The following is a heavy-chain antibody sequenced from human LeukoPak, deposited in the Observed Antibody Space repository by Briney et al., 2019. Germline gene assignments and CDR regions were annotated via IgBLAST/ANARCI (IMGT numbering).Heavy chain of an antibody. CDR3: ATRSGWTFDY. Sequence: GRSLRLSCAASGFTFSSYGMHWVRQAPGKGLEWVAVISYDGSNKYYADSVKGRFTISRDNSKNTLYLQMNSLRAEDTAVYYCATRSGWTFDYWGQGTLVTVSS. V-gene: IGHV3-30*03. CDR2: ISYDGSNK. CDR1: GFTFSSYG. J-gene: IGHJ4*02. D-gene: IGHD2-15*01.